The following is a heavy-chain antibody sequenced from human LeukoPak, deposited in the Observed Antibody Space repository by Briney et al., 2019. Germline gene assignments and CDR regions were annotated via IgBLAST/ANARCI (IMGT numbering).Heavy chain of an antibody. CDR2: IYPGDSDT. CDR3: ARVGCSGGSCYGDYYYYGMDV. J-gene: IGHJ6*02. Sequence: GGSLKISCKGSGYSFTSYWIGWVRQMPGKGLEWMGIIYPGDSDTRYSPSFQGQVTISADKSISTAYLQWSSLKASDTAMYYCARVGCSGGSCYGDYYYYGMDVWGQGTTVTVSS. V-gene: IGHV5-51*01. D-gene: IGHD2-15*01. CDR1: GYSFTSYW.